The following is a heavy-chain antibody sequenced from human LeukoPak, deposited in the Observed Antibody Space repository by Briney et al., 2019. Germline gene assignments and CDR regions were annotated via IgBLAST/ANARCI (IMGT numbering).Heavy chain of an antibody. J-gene: IGHJ3*02. Sequence: SETLSLTCTVSGGSISSYYWSWIRQPPGKGLEWIGYIYYSGSTNYNPSLKSRVTISVDTSKNQFSLKLSSVTAADTAVYYCARRIMITFGGVIPDAFDIWGQGTMVTVSS. CDR1: GGSISSYY. D-gene: IGHD3-16*02. CDR2: IYYSGST. V-gene: IGHV4-59*01. CDR3: ARRIMITFGGVIPDAFDI.